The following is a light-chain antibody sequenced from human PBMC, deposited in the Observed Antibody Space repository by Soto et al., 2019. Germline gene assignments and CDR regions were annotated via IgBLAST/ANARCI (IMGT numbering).Light chain of an antibody. CDR2: KAS. CDR1: QSIDSW. CDR3: QRYDSYST. Sequence: DIQMTQSPSTLSASIGDRITITCRASQSIDSWLAWYQQKPGKATKLLIYKASILESGVSSRFSGSGSGTEFTLTISSLQPDDFATYSCQRYDSYSTFRQGTKLEIK. V-gene: IGKV1-5*03. J-gene: IGKJ2*01.